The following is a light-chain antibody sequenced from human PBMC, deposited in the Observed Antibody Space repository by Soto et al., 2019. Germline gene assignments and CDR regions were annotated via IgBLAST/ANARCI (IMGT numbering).Light chain of an antibody. J-gene: IGKJ1*01. CDR2: GAS. CDR1: QSIRSY. Sequence: DLQLAQSPPTLSASVGDRVSITCRASQSIRSYLAWSHQMPGKAPILLCYGASSLQSGVPSRFSGGGSGTEYTLPISSLQPDDFATYFCQHHSSYFQTFGQGTKVEIK. V-gene: IGKV1-5*01. CDR3: QHHSSYFQT.